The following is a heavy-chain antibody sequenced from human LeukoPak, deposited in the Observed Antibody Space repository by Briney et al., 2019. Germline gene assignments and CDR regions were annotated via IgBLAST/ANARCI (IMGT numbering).Heavy chain of an antibody. CDR3: ARRVNLLYYGMDV. V-gene: IGHV5-51*01. CDR2: IYPGDSDT. CDR1: GYSFTSYW. J-gene: IGHJ6*02. Sequence: GESLKISCKGSGYSFTSYWIGWVRQMPGKGLEWMGIIYPGDSDTRYSPSFQGQVTISADKSISTAYLQWSSLKASDTAMYHCARRVNLLYYGMDVWGQGTTVTVSS. D-gene: IGHD1-14*01.